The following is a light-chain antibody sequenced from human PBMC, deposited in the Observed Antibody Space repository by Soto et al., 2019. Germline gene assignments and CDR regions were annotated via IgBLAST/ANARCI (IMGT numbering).Light chain of an antibody. CDR1: QSVRSN. J-gene: IGKJ2*01. Sequence: IVMTQSPATLSVSPGERATLSCRASQSVRSNLAWYTQKPGQAPRLLIYGASTRANGIPARFSGSGSGTEFTLTISSLQSEDFAVYYCQQYNGWPLTFGQGTKLEIK. V-gene: IGKV3-15*01. CDR2: GAS. CDR3: QQYNGWPLT.